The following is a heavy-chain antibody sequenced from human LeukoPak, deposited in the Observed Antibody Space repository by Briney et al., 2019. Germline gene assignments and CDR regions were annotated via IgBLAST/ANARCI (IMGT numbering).Heavy chain of an antibody. CDR2: INHSGST. V-gene: IGHV4-34*01. CDR1: GGSFSGYY. CDR3: AGDFSSSWFDY. Sequence: SETLSLTCAVYGGSFSGYYWSWIRQPPGKGLEWIGEINHSGSTNYNPSLKSRVTISVDMSKNQFSLKLSSVTAADTAVYYCAGDFSSSWFDYWGQGTLVTVSS. D-gene: IGHD6-13*01. J-gene: IGHJ4*02.